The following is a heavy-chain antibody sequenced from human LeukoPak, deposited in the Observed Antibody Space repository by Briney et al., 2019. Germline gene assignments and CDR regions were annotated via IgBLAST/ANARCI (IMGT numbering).Heavy chain of an antibody. Sequence: ASVKVSCKASGGTFSSYAISWVRQATGQGLEWMGGIIPIFGTANYAQKFQGRVTITTDESTSTAYMELSSLRSEDTAVYYCARSLTGIDYYFDYWGQGTLVTVSS. CDR3: ARSLTGIDYYFDY. CDR2: IIPIFGTA. D-gene: IGHD1-20*01. CDR1: GGTFSSYA. V-gene: IGHV1-69*05. J-gene: IGHJ4*02.